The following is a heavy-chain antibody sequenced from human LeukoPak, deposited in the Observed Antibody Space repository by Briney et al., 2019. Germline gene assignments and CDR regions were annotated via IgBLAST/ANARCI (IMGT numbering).Heavy chain of an antibody. J-gene: IGHJ4*02. CDR1: GFTFSSYG. V-gene: IGHV3-30*02. CDR2: IRYDGSNK. D-gene: IGHD2-21*02. CDR3: AKDLWDQLSGHCPFDY. Sequence: GGSLRLSCAASGFTFSSYGMHWVRQAPGKGLEWVALIRYDGSNKYYADSVKGRFTISRDNSKNTLYLQMNSLRAEDTAVYYCAKDLWDQLSGHCPFDYWGQGTLVTVSS.